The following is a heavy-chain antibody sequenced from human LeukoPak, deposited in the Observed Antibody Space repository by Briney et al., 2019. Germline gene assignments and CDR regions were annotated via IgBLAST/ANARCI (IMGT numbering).Heavy chain of an antibody. Sequence: SETLFLTCAVYGGSFSGYYWSWIRQPPGKGLEWIGEFNHSGSTYYNPSLKSRVTISVDSSKNQFSLKLTSVTAADTAVYYCATLGEYYDSSGYYYNWGQGTLVTVSS. CDR1: GGSFSGYY. D-gene: IGHD3-22*01. CDR2: FNHSGST. CDR3: ATLGEYYDSSGYYYN. V-gene: IGHV4-34*01. J-gene: IGHJ4*02.